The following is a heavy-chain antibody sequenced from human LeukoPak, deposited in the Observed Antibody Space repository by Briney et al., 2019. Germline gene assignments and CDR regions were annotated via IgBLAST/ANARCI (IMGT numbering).Heavy chain of an antibody. CDR3: AKDYYGGIFAS. J-gene: IGHJ4*02. V-gene: IGHV3-23*01. Sequence: GESLRLSCAASGFTFSAYGMSWVRQAPGKGLEWVSHISDTVRDTWYSTSVKGRCFISSDNSRDTVYLQTSSLRPEDTALYVCAKDYYGGIFASWGQGTLVTVSS. CDR1: GFTFSAYG. CDR2: ISDTVRDT. D-gene: IGHD1-26*01.